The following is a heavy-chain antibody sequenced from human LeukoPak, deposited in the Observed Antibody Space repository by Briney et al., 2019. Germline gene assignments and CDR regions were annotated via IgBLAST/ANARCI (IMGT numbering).Heavy chain of an antibody. CDR2: IFQRGYS. V-gene: IGHV4-38-2*01. D-gene: IGHD1-1*01. CDR3: AGDKETTGNGRPNWFDP. CDR1: GYSIGSGYY. J-gene: IGHJ5*02. Sequence: SETLSLTCAVSGYSIGSGYYWGWIRQPPGKGLQWIGSIFQRGYSYYNPFLKSRVTISVDTSRNQFSLKLSSVTAADTAVYYCAGDKETTGNGRPNWFDPWGQGTLVTVSS.